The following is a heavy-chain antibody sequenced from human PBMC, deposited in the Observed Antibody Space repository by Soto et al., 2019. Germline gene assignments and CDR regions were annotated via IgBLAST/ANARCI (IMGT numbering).Heavy chain of an antibody. D-gene: IGHD2-2*02. CDR1: GFTFSSYE. CDR3: ARERIVVVPAAIPNYYYYGMDV. Sequence: GGCLRLSCAASGFTFSSYEMNWVRQAPGKGLEWVSYISSSGSTIYYADSVKGRFTISRDNAKNSLYLQMNSLRAEDTAVYYCARERIVVVPAAIPNYYYYGMDVWGQGTTVTVSS. J-gene: IGHJ6*02. V-gene: IGHV3-48*03. CDR2: ISSSGSTI.